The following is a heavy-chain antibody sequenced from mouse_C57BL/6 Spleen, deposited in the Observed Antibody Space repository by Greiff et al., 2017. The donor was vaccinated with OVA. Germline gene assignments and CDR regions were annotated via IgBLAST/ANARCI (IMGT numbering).Heavy chain of an antibody. CDR2: IDPSDSYT. CDR1: GYTFTSYW. J-gene: IGHJ2*01. V-gene: IGHV1-50*01. Sequence: VKLQQPGAELVKPGASVKLSCKASGYTFTSYWMQWVKQRPGQGLEWIGEIDPSDSYTNYNQKFKGKATLTVDTSSSTAYMQLSSLTAEDSAVYDCARLYDFDYWGQGTTLTVSS. CDR3: ARLYDFDY. D-gene: IGHD2-14*01.